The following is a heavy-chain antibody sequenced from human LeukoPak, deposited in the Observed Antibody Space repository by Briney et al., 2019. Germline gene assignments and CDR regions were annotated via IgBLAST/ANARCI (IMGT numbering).Heavy chain of an antibody. D-gene: IGHD1-26*01. CDR1: GFTFSSYT. CDR3: ASSGSYRFDY. J-gene: IGHJ4*02. CDR2: ITASGTAM. Sequence: VGSLRLSCAASGFTFSSYTMSCVRQAPGKGLEWVSHITASGTAMFYADSVKGRFTISRDNAKNSLYLQMNSLRDEDTAVYYCASSGSYRFDYWGQGTLVTVSS. V-gene: IGHV3-48*02.